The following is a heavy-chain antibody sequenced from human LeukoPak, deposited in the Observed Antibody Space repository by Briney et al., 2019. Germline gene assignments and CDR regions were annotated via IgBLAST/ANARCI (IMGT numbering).Heavy chain of an antibody. V-gene: IGHV4-30-2*01. CDR2: IYHSGST. J-gene: IGHJ6*03. CDR1: GGSISSGGYY. D-gene: IGHD3-3*01. Sequence: SQTLSLTCTVSGGSISSGGYYWSWIRQPPGKGLEWIGYIYHSGSTYYNPSLKSRVTISVDRSKNQFSLQLNSVTPEDTAVYYCARVGNYDFWSGSYYYYMDVWGKGTTVTVSS. CDR3: ARVGNYDFWSGSYYYYMDV.